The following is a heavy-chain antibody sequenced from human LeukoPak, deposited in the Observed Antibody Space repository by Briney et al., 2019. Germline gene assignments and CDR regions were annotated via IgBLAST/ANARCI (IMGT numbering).Heavy chain of an antibody. CDR1: GFTFSSYA. Sequence: PGGSLRLSCAASGFTFSSYAMHWVRQAPGKGLEWVAVISYDGSNKYYADSVKGRFTISRDNSKNTLYLQMNSLRAEDMAVYYCAREGDRQWLVRFAEYFQHWGQGTLVTVSS. D-gene: IGHD6-19*01. CDR2: ISYDGSNK. V-gene: IGHV3-30-3*01. CDR3: AREGDRQWLVRFAEYFQH. J-gene: IGHJ1*01.